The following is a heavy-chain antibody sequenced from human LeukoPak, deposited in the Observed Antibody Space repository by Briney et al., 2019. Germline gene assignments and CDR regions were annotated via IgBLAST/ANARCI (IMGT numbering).Heavy chain of an antibody. D-gene: IGHD2-21*01. Sequence: ASVKVSCKASGYTFTGYYIHWVRQAPGQGLEWMGWLNPDSGGTKYAQKFQGRVTMTRETSVSTAYMELNRLTSDDTAVYYCARILSISFDYWGQGTLVTVSS. CDR3: ARILSISFDY. CDR1: GYTFTGYY. V-gene: IGHV1-2*02. CDR2: LNPDSGGT. J-gene: IGHJ4*02.